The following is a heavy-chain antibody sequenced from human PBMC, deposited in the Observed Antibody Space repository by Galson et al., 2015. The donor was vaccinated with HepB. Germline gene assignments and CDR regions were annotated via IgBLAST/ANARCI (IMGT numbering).Heavy chain of an antibody. D-gene: IGHD2-15*01. Sequence: SLRLSCAASGFTFSNYDMNWVRQAPGKGLEWVSYISSSGSTIYYADSVKGRFTISRDNAKNSLYLQMNSLSADDTAIYYCAKDPKTQVEVHPWGQGTLVTVSS. V-gene: IGHV3-48*03. CDR1: GFTFSNYD. CDR3: AKDPKTQVEVHP. CDR2: ISSSGSTI. J-gene: IGHJ5*02.